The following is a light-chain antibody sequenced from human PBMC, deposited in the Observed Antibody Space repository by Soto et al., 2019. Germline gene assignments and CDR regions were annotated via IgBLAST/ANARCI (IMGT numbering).Light chain of an antibody. Sequence: EIVLTQSPGTLSLSPGERATLSCRASQSIARNSIAWYQQKPGRAHRLLIYAASTSATGIPDRFSGGGSGTDFTLTISGLEADDFAVFHCQQYGGLPLTFGGGTRVEIK. V-gene: IGKV3-20*01. J-gene: IGKJ4*01. CDR2: AAS. CDR3: QQYGGLPLT. CDR1: QSIARNS.